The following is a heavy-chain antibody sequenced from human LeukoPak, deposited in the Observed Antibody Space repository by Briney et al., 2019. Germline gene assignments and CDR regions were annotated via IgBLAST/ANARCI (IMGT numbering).Heavy chain of an antibody. CDR2: IYTSGST. J-gene: IGHJ5*02. Sequence: SETLSLTCTVSGGSISSGSYYWSWIRQPAGKGLEWIGRIYTSGSTNYNPSLKSRVTISVDTSKNQFSLKLSSVTAADTAVYYCARVRSITIFGVVTWFDPWGQGTLVTVSS. CDR1: GGSISSGSYY. V-gene: IGHV4-61*02. D-gene: IGHD3-3*01. CDR3: ARVRSITIFGVVTWFDP.